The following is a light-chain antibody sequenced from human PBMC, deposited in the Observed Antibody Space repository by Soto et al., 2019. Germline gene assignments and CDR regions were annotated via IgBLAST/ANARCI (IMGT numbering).Light chain of an antibody. J-gene: IGKJ1*01. V-gene: IGKV1-5*01. CDR3: QQYNSYPWT. CDR2: DAS. CDR1: QSICSW. Sequence: DIQMTQSPSTLSASVGDRVTITCRASQSICSWLVWYQQKPGKAPKLLIYDASSLESGVPSRFSGSGSGTEFTLAISSLQPEDFATYYCQQYNSYPWTFGQGTKVEIK.